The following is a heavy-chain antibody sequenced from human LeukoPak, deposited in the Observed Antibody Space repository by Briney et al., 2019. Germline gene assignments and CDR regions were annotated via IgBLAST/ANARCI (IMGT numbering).Heavy chain of an antibody. Sequence: SVKVSCKASGFTFTSSAMQWVRQARGQRLEWIGWIVVGSGNTNYAQKFQERVTITRDMSTSTAYMELSSLRSEDTAVYYCAAGGYCSSTSRYTPAFDIWGQGTMVTVSS. CDR3: AAGGYCSSTSRYTPAFDI. D-gene: IGHD2-2*02. J-gene: IGHJ3*02. V-gene: IGHV1-58*02. CDR2: IVVGSGNT. CDR1: GFTFTSSA.